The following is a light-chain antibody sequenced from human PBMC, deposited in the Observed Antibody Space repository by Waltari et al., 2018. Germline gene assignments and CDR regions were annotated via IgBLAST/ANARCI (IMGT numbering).Light chain of an antibody. J-gene: IGKJ1*01. CDR2: GAS. V-gene: IGKV3-20*01. CDR3: QQYGSSPWT. CDR1: QSVSSSY. Sequence: EIVLTQSPGTLSLSPGERATLSCRASQSVSSSYLAWYQQKPGQPPRVLIHGASNRATGLTDRFSGSGAGTDFTLTISRLEPEDFAVYYCQQYGSSPWTFGQGTKVEIK.